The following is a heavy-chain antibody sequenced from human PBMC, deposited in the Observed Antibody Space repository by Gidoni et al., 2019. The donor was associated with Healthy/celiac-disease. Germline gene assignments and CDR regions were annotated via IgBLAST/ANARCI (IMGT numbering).Heavy chain of an antibody. V-gene: IGHV3-30-3*01. CDR2: ISYDGSNK. CDR1: GFTFSSYA. D-gene: IGHD6-19*01. Sequence: QVQLVESGGGVVQPGRSLRLSCAASGFTFSSYARHWVRPAPGKGLGWVAVISYDGSNKYYADSVKGRFTISRDNSKNTLYLQMNSLRAEDTAVYYCAGLWYSSGPGTVPPFDYWGQGTLVTVSS. CDR3: AGLWYSSGPGTVPPFDY. J-gene: IGHJ4*02.